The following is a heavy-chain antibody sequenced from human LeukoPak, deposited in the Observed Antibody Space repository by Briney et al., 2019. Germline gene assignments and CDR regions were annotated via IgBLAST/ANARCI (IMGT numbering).Heavy chain of an antibody. V-gene: IGHV4-4*02. D-gene: IGHD6-19*01. CDR2: IFHSGST. CDR3: ARGLGGWLRLFDY. J-gene: IGHJ4*02. Sequence: SETLSLTCAVSGGSIFSSNWWSWVRQPPGKGLEWIGQIFHSGSTSYSPSLKSRVTISVDKSKNQFSLKLTSVTAADTAVYYCARGLGGWLRLFDYWGQGTLVTVSS. CDR1: GGSIFSSNW.